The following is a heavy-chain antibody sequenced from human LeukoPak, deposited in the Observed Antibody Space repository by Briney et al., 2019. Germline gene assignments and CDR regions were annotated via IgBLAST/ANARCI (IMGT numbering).Heavy chain of an antibody. CDR1: GLTVSSNC. V-gene: IGHV3-53*01. CDR2: ICSGGNT. D-gene: IGHD1-26*01. J-gene: IGHJ4*02. CDR3: ARGRWDLDY. Sequence: GGSLRLSCAVSGLTVSSNCMSWVRQAPGKGLEWVSVICSGGNTYYADSVKGRFTISRDNSKNTLYLQMNSLRAEDTAVYYCARGRWDLDYWGQGTLVTVSS.